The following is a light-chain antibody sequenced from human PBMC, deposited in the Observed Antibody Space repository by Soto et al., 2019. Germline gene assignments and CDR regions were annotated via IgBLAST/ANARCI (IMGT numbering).Light chain of an antibody. CDR3: QQYNSYPPWT. J-gene: IGKJ1*01. V-gene: IGKV1-5*01. CDR2: DAS. CDR1: QSISSW. Sequence: DIHMTESPSTLSACVGDRVRITCRASQSISSWLAWYQQKPGKAPKLLIYDASSLESGVPSRFSGSGSGTEFTLTISSLQPDDFATYYCQQYNSYPPWTFGQGTKVDIK.